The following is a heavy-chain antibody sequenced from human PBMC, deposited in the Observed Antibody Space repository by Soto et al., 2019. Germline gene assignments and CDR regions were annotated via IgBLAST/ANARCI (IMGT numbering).Heavy chain of an antibody. CDR3: SGGGSLYWSFDL. V-gene: IGHV1-3*01. CDR2: INAGTGNT. Sequence: QGQLVQSGAEVKKPGASVKVSCKASGYTFTSYAMHWVRQAPGQRLGWMGWINAGTGNTKYSQTFEGRGTITRDTSASTAYIELISLISDDTAVDYCSGGGSLYWSFDLWGRGTLVTVSS. CDR1: GYTFTSYA. D-gene: IGHD1-26*01. J-gene: IGHJ2*01.